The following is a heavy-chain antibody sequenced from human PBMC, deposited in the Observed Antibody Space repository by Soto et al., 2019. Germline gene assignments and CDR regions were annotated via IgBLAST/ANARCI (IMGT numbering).Heavy chain of an antibody. CDR3: TTDLATVTLSYGMDV. J-gene: IGHJ6*02. V-gene: IGHV3-15*01. CDR2: IKSKTDGGTT. CDR1: GFTFSNAW. D-gene: IGHD4-17*01. Sequence: GGSLRLSCAASGFTFSNAWMSWVRQAPGKGLEWVGRIKSKTDGGTTYYAAPVKGRFTISRDDSKNTLYLQMNSLKTEDTAVYYCTTDLATVTLSYGMDVWGQGTTVTVSS.